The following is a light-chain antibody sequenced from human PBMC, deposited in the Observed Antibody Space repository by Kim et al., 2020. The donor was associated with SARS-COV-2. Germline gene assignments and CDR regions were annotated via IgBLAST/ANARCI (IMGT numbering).Light chain of an antibody. CDR3: QQYNNWPIT. V-gene: IGKV3-15*01. J-gene: IGKJ5*01. CDR2: GAS. CDR1: QGVSSN. Sequence: GSPGERATLSCRASQGVSSNLAWYQQKPGQAPRLLIYGASTRATGIPARFSGSGSGTEFTLTISSLQSEDFAVYYCQQYNNWPITFGQGTRLEIK.